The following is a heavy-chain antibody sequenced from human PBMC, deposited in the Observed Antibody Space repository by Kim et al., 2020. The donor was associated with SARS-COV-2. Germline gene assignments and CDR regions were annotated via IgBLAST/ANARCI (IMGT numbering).Heavy chain of an antibody. Sequence: GGSLRLSCAASGFTFSSYAMSWVRQAPGKGLEWVSAISGSGGSTYYADSVKGRFTISRDNSKNTLYLQMNSLRAEDTAVYYCAKGAPIRSPRPLHNWFDPWGQGTLVTVSS. V-gene: IGHV3-23*01. D-gene: IGHD3-10*01. J-gene: IGHJ5*02. CDR3: AKGAPIRSPRPLHNWFDP. CDR2: ISGSGGST. CDR1: GFTFSSYA.